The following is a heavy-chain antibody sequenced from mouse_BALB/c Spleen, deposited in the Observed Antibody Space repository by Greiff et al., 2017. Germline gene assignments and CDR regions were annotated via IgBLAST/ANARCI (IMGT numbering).Heavy chain of an antibody. V-gene: IGHV5-17*02. D-gene: IGHD1-1*01. CDR1: GFTFSSFG. CDR2: ISSGSSTI. CDR3: ARGDGSIYFDY. J-gene: IGHJ2*01. Sequence: EVMLVESGGGLVQPGGSRKLSCAASGFTFSSFGMHWVRQAPEKGLEWVAYISSGSSTIYYADTVKGRFTISRDNPKNTLFLQMTSLRSEDTAMYYCARGDGSIYFDYWGQGTTLTVSS.